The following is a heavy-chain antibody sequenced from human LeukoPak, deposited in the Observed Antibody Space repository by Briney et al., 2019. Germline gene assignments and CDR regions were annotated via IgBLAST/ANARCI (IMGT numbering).Heavy chain of an antibody. V-gene: IGHV4-38-2*02. J-gene: IGHJ4*02. Sequence: PSETLSLTCTVSDYSISSGYYWGWIRQPPGKGLECIGSIYHSGSTYYNPSLKSRVTISVDTSKNQFSLKLSSVTAADTAVYYCASEYCSGDSCEGGHFDYWGQGTLVTVSS. D-gene: IGHD2-15*01. CDR2: IYHSGST. CDR1: DYSISSGYY. CDR3: ASEYCSGDSCEGGHFDY.